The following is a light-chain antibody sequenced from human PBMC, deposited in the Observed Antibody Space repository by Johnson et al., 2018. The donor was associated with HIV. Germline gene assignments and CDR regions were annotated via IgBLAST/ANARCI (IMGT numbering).Light chain of an antibody. CDR2: ENN. Sequence: QSVLTQPPSVSAAPGQKVTISCSGSSSNIGTNYVSWYQQLPGTAPKLLMFENNQRPSGIPDRFSGSKSGTSATLGITGLQTGDEADFYCGTWDTSLCVYVFGTGTKVTGL. CDR3: GTWDTSLCVYV. CDR1: SSNIGTNY. J-gene: IGLJ1*01. V-gene: IGLV1-51*02.